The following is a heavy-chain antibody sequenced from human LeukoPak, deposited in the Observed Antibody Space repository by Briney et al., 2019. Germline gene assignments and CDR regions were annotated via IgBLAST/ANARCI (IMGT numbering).Heavy chain of an antibody. V-gene: IGHV3-30*18. CDR2: ISYDGSKQ. CDR1: GFTFSSHD. CDR3: AKDGARYLLTYYFEY. J-gene: IGHJ4*02. Sequence: GGSLRLSCAASGFTFSSHDMHWVRQAPGKGLEWVAAISYDGSKQLYADSVKGRFTISRDNSKNTLNLQMNSLGDEDTAVYYCAKDGARYLLTYYFEYWGQGTLVTVSS. D-gene: IGHD3-9*01.